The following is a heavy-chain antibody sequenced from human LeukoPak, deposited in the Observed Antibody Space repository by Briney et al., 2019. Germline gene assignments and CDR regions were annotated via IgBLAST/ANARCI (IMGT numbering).Heavy chain of an antibody. V-gene: IGHV4-59*08. J-gene: IGHJ4*02. D-gene: IGHD3-16*02. CDR2: IYYSGST. Sequence: SETLSLTCTVSGGSISSYYWSWIRQPPGKGLEWIGYIYYSGSTNYNPSLKSRVIISVDTSKNQFSLKLSSVTAADTAVYYCARPVTFGGVIAYFDYWGQGTLVTVSS. CDR1: GGSISSYY. CDR3: ARPVTFGGVIAYFDY.